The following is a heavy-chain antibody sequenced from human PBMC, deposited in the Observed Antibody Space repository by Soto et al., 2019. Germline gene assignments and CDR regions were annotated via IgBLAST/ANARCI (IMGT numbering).Heavy chain of an antibody. CDR1: GFTFSSYG. CDR2: ISYDGSNT. Sequence: QVHLVDSGGGVVQHGMSLRLSGAASGFTFSSYGMHWVRQAPGKGLERVAIISYDGSNTYYADSVKGRFTISRNNSKNTLYMQMNSLRAEGTSVYYCGKEGGLSGSYYISSSYYFDYWGQGTLVTVSS. V-gene: IGHV3-30*18. J-gene: IGHJ4*02. CDR3: GKEGGLSGSYYISSSYYFDY. D-gene: IGHD1-26*01.